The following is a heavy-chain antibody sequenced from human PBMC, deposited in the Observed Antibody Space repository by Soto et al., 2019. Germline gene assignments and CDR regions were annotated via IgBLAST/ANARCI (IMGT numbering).Heavy chain of an antibody. CDR1: GYTFTNYA. D-gene: IGHD2-15*01. CDR3: ARAPGGPDGPGDY. J-gene: IGHJ4*02. V-gene: IGHV1-3*01. CDR2: INAGNGNT. Sequence: QVQLVQSGAEVKKPGASVKVSCKASGYTFTNYAMHWVRQAPGQRLEWMGWINAGNGNTKYSQKFHSRFTITRDTSARTAYMDLSSLRSEDTAVYYCARAPGGPDGPGDYWGQGTLVTVSS.